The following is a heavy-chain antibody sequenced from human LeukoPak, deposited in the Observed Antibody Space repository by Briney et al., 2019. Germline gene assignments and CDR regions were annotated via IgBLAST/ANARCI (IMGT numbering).Heavy chain of an antibody. CDR3: ALQVDAFDI. D-gene: IGHD5-24*01. CDR1: GGSISSSSYY. J-gene: IGHJ3*02. V-gene: IGHV4-39*07. CDR2: INHSGST. Sequence: KPSETLSLTCTLSGGSISSSSYYWGWIRQPPGKGLEWIGEINHSGSTNYNPSLKSRVTISVDTSKNQFSLKMSSVTAADTAVYYCALQVDAFDIWGQGTMVTVSS.